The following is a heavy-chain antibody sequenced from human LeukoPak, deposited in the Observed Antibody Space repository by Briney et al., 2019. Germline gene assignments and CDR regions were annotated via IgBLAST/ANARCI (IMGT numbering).Heavy chain of an antibody. J-gene: IGHJ4*02. CDR3: ARPRTYYDFWRGYPPFDY. D-gene: IGHD3-3*01. V-gene: IGHV1-46*01. CDR2: INPSGGST. CDR1: GYTFTSYY. Sequence: GASVKVSCKASGYTFTSYYMHWVRQAPRQGLEWMGIINPSGGSTNYAQKFQGRVTMTRDTSTSTVYMELSSLRSEDTAVYYCARPRTYYDFWRGYPPFDYWGQGTLVTVSS.